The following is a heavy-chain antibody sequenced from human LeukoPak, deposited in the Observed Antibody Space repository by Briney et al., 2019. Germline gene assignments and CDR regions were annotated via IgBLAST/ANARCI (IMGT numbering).Heavy chain of an antibody. V-gene: IGHV1-3*01. CDR1: GYTFTSYA. D-gene: IGHD6-13*01. CDR3: ARAAAAGTGYFDY. Sequence: GASVKVSCKASGYTFTSYAMHWVRQAPGQRLEWMGWINAGNGNTKYSQKFQGRVTITRDTSASTAYMELSSLRSEDTAVYYCARAAAAGTGYFDYWGQGTLVTVSS. CDR2: INAGNGNT. J-gene: IGHJ4*02.